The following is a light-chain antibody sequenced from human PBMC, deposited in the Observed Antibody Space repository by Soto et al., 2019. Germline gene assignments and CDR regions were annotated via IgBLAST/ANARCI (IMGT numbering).Light chain of an antibody. J-gene: IGLJ2*01. CDR1: TGAVTSDYF. CDR2: KVN. V-gene: IGLV7-43*01. Sequence: QAVVTQEPSLTVSPGGTVTLTCACSTGAVTSDYFPNWFQQKPGQAPRALIYKVNNRHSWTPARFSGSLLGGKAALTLSAVQPEDEADYYCLPFNGGVHIFGGGTKLTVL. CDR3: LPFNGGVHI.